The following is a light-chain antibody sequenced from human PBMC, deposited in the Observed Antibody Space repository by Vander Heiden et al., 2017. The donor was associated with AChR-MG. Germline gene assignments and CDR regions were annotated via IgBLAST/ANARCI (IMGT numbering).Light chain of an antibody. V-gene: IGLV1-40*01. CDR1: SSNLGAGFD. Sequence: QSELTQPPSLSGAPGRRVTISCTGTSSNLGAGFDVHWYQQLPGTAPKLLIYANNNRPSGVPDRFSGSKSGTSASLAITGLQVEDEAEYFCQSYDGRLSAEVLGPGTRVTVL. J-gene: IGLJ1*01. CDR2: ANN. CDR3: QSYDGRLSAEV.